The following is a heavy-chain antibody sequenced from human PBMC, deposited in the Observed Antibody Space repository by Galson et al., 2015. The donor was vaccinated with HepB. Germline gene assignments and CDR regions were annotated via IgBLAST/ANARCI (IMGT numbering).Heavy chain of an antibody. CDR2: ISGSGGST. D-gene: IGHD6-19*01. J-gene: IGHJ4*02. Sequence: SLRLSCAASGFTFSSYAMSWVRQAPGKGLEWASAISGSGGSTYYADSVKGRFTISRDNSKNTLYLQMNSLRAEDTAVYYCAKDSLNPGYSSGWYTVWGQGTLVTVSS. CDR3: AKDSLNPGYSSGWYTV. CDR1: GFTFSSYA. V-gene: IGHV3-23*01.